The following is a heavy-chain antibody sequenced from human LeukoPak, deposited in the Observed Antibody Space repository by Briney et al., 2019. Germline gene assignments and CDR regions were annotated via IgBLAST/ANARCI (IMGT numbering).Heavy chain of an antibody. J-gene: IGHJ4*02. Sequence: GGSLRLSCAASGFTFSSAWMNWVRQAPGKGLEWVGRIKSRKDGETTDYAAPVKGRFTVSRDDSKDTLDLQMNSLRTDDTAVYYCTTGQDPTAHDGYWGQGTLVTVSS. CDR1: GFTFSSAW. V-gene: IGHV3-15*01. CDR2: IKSRKDGETT. D-gene: IGHD2-15*01. CDR3: TTGQDPTAHDGY.